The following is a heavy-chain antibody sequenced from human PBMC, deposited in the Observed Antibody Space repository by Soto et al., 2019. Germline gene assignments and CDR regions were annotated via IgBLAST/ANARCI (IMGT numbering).Heavy chain of an antibody. V-gene: IGHV3-21*01. CDR3: ARDGLDAFDI. J-gene: IGHJ3*02. CDR2: ISSSSSYI. Sequence: EVQLVESGGGLVKPWGSLRLSCAASGFTFSSYSMNWVRQAPGKGLEWVSSISSSSSYIYYADSVKGRFTISRDNAKYSLYLQMNSLRAEDTAVYYCARDGLDAFDIWGQGTMVTVSS. CDR1: GFTFSSYS.